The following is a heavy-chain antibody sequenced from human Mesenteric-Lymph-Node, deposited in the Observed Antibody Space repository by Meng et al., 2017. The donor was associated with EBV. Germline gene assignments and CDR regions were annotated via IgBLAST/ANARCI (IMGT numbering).Heavy chain of an antibody. J-gene: IGHJ2*01. CDR2: LYYSGSA. V-gene: IGHV4-61*01. CDR3: GRGRTYWYFDL. CDR1: GGSVSSGSYY. Sequence: QVALQESGPCLVKPSGTPSLTYTVSGGSVSSGSYYWSWIQQPPGKGLEWIGYLYYSGSANYNPSLKSRATISVDTSKNQFSLKLSSVTAADTAVYYCGRGRTYWYFDLWGRGTLVTVSS.